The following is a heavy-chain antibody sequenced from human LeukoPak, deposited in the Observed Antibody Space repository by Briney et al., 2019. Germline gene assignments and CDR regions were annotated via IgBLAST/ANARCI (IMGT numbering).Heavy chain of an antibody. J-gene: IGHJ4*02. V-gene: IGHV2-70*11. Sequence: SGPALLKPTQTLTLTCTFSGFSLSTSGMCVSWIRQPPGKALDRLSRLDLDDDKYYSTALKTRLTISKDTSKNQVVLTMTNMDPVDTATYYCARSGGYTYYYGSGSYQIPTPFDYWGQGTLVTVSS. D-gene: IGHD3-10*01. CDR3: ARSGGYTYYYGSGSYQIPTPFDY. CDR2: LDLDDDK. CDR1: GFSLSTSGMC.